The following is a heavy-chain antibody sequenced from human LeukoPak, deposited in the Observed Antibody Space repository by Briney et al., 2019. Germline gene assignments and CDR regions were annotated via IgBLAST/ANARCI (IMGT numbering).Heavy chain of an antibody. Sequence: ASVKVSCKASGYTFSSNVIIWVRQAPGQGLEWMGWINPDNDDTKYGQTFQGRLTMTTDTSTSTTYMELRNLRSDDTAVYYCARVYGYYYYYMDVWGKGTTDTVSS. CDR1: GYTFSSNV. CDR3: ARVYGYYYYYMDV. D-gene: IGHD4-17*01. CDR2: INPDNDDT. J-gene: IGHJ6*03. V-gene: IGHV1-18*01.